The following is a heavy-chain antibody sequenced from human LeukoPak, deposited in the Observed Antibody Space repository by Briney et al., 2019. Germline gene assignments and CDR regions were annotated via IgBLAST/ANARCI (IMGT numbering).Heavy chain of an antibody. Sequence: GESLKISCKGSGYSFTSYWIGWVRQMPGKGLEWMGIIYPGDSDTRYCPSFQGQVTISVDKSISTAYLQWSSLKASDTAMYYCARHGPYYYDSSGYYLGSHWGQGTLVTVSS. D-gene: IGHD3-22*01. CDR3: ARHGPYYYDSSGYYLGSH. V-gene: IGHV5-51*01. CDR2: IYPGDSDT. J-gene: IGHJ4*02. CDR1: GYSFTSYW.